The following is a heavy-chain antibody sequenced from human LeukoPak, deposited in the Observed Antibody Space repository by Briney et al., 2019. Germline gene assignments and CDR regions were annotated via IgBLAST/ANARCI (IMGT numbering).Heavy chain of an antibody. CDR2: ITGNSGNT. CDR3: AKENPVGGTNYFDY. CDR1: GFIFSTYP. V-gene: IGHV3-23*01. Sequence: GGSLRLSCAASGFIFSTYPMSWVRQAPGKGLEWVSAITGNSGNTYYADSVKGRFTISRDNSKNALSLQMNSLRVEDTAVYYCAKENPVGGTNYFDYWGQGTLVTVSS. D-gene: IGHD1-26*01. J-gene: IGHJ4*02.